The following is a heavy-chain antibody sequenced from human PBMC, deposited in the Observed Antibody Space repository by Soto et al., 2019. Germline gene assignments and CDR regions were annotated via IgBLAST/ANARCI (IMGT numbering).Heavy chain of an antibody. V-gene: IGHV1-8*01. J-gene: IGHJ4*02. CDR2: MNPNSGNT. CDR1: GYTFTSYD. CDR3: AGDHYDFRSGYVTARYSDY. Sequence: QVQLVQSGAEVKKPGASVKVSCKASGYTFTSYDINWVRQATGQALEWMGWMNPNSGNTGYAQKIQGRVTMSKNTTISSTYMELSSRRSEDTAVYYCAGDHYDFRSGYVTARYSDYYGEGTQVTASS. D-gene: IGHD3-3*01.